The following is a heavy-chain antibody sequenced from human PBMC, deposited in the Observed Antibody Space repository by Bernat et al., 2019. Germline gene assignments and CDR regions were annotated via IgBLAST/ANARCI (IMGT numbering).Heavy chain of an antibody. D-gene: IGHD2-15*01. V-gene: IGHV4-34*01. CDR1: GGSFSGYY. CDR2: INHSGST. CDR3: ARRPYCSGGSCSRLNWFDP. J-gene: IGHJ5*02. Sequence: QVQLQQWGAGLLKPSETLSLTCAVYGGSFSGYYWSWIRQPPGKGLEWIGEINHSGSTNYNPSLKSRVTISVDTSKNQFSLKLSSVTAADTTVYYCARRPYCSGGSCSRLNWFDPWGQGTLVTVSS.